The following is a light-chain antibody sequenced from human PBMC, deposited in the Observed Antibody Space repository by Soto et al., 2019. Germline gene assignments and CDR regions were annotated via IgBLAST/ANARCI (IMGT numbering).Light chain of an antibody. CDR2: GAS. J-gene: IGKJ5*01. CDR1: QIVASDC. CDR3: QQYGSSST. Sequence: EIVLTQSPGTLSLSPGERATLSCRASQIVASDCLAWYRQRPGQAPRLLIYGASTRATGTPDRISGSGSGTDFTLTISRLEPEDFAVYYCQQYGSSSTFGQGTRLEIK. V-gene: IGKV3-20*01.